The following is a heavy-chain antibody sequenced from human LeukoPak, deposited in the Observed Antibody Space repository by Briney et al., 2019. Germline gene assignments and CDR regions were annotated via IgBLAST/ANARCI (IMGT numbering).Heavy chain of an antibody. V-gene: IGHV3-33*08. Sequence: GGSLRLSCAASGFTFSSYGMHWVRQAPGKGLEWVAVIWCDGSNKYYADSVKGRFTISRDNSKNTLYLQMNSLRAEDTAVYYCARPGIAVAGEFFDYWGQGTLVTVSS. CDR1: GFTFSSYG. CDR3: ARPGIAVAGEFFDY. J-gene: IGHJ4*02. D-gene: IGHD6-19*01. CDR2: IWCDGSNK.